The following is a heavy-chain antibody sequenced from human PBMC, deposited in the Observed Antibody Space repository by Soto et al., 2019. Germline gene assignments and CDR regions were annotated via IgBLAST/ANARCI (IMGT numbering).Heavy chain of an antibody. J-gene: IGHJ4*02. CDR1: GGSISSGDYY. CDR2: IYYSGST. D-gene: IGHD6-13*01. CDR3: ARSYSSSWFIFDY. V-gene: IGHV4-39*01. Sequence: SETLSLTCTVSGGSISSGDYYWSWIRQPPGKGLEWIGSIYYSGSTYYNPSLKSRVTISVDTSKNQFSLKLSSVTAADTAVYYCARSYSSSWFIFDYWGQGTLVTVSS.